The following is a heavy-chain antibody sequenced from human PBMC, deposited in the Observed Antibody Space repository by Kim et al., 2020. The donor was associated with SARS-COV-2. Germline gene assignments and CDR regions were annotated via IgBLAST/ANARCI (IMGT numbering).Heavy chain of an antibody. Sequence: YNPSLKSRITMSLDMSKHQFSLRLGSVSAADTALYYCARVVVTATNWFDPWGQGTLVTVSS. J-gene: IGHJ5*02. V-gene: IGHV4-31*02. D-gene: IGHD2-21*02. CDR3: ARVVVTATNWFDP.